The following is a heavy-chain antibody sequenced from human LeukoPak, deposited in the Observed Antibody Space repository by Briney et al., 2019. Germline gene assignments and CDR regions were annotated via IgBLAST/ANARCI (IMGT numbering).Heavy chain of an antibody. CDR1: GFTFSSYW. CDR2: ISGSGGSS. CDR3: AKVMVDYYYYNMDV. V-gene: IGHV3-23*01. J-gene: IGHJ6*02. Sequence: GGSLRLSCAASGFTFSSYWMSWVRQAPGKGLEWVSTISGSGGSSYYADSVKGRFTISRDNSKNTLYLQMNSLRAEDSAVYYCAKVMVDYYYYNMDVWGQGTTVTVSS. D-gene: IGHD2-8*01.